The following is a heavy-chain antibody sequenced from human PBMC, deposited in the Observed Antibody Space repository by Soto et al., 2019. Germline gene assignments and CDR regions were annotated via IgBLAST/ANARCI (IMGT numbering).Heavy chain of an antibody. CDR2: DYSDSA. Sequence: QVQLQESGPGVVKPSETLSLTCTVSGASVSSPHWTWIRQPPGKGLEWIGDYSDSASYSPSLKSRVTISADTSKNQFSLNLSSVAAADTAGYYSAAYRRGEGGRGYWGQGTLVTVSS. J-gene: IGHJ4*02. V-gene: IGHV4-59*02. CDR1: GASVSSPH. D-gene: IGHD6-19*01. CDR3: AAYRRGEGGRGY.